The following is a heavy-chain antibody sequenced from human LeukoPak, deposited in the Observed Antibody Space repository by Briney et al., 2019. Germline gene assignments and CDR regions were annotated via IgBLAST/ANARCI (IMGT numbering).Heavy chain of an antibody. CDR3: ARVRMSGITYGCFVP. V-gene: IGHV1-2*02. CDR2: INPNSGGT. D-gene: IGHD1-7*01. Sequence: GASVKVSCKASGYTFTDYYMHWVRQAPGQGLEWMGWINPNSGGTNYAQQFQGRVTMTTDTSITTAYMELSRLRSDDTAVYYCARVRMSGITYGCFVPWGQGTLVTVSS. J-gene: IGHJ5*02. CDR1: GYTFTDYY.